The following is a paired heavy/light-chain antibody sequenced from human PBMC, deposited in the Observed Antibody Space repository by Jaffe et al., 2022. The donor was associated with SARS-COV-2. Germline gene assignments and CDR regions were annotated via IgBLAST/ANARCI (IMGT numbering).Light chain of an antibody. J-gene: IGKJ2*01. CDR3: QQYYSTPYT. Sequence: DIVMTQSPDSLVVALGERATINCKSSQSVLYSSNNKDYLAWYQQKPGQPPKLLIYWASTRESGVPDRLSGSGSGTDFTLTISSLQAEDVAVYYCQQYYSTPYTFGQGTKLEIK. V-gene: IGKV4-1*01. CDR2: WAS. CDR1: QSVLYSSNNKDY.
Heavy chain of an antibody. CDR2: ISHDGRDK. J-gene: IGHJ4*02. CDR1: GFTFSTYA. V-gene: IGHV3-30*04. CDR3: ARVLLRYFDSPLDY. D-gene: IGHD3-9*01. Sequence: QVQLVESGGGVVQPGGSLRLSCAASGFTFSTYAIHWVRQAPGKGLEWVAVISHDGRDKYYAGSVKGRFTISRDNSKNTLYLQMNSLRAEDTALYYCARVLLRYFDSPLDYWGQGTLVTVSS.